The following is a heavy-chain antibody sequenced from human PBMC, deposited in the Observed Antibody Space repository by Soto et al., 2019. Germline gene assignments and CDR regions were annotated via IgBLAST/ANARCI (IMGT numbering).Heavy chain of an antibody. CDR1: GFIVSSKY. CDR3: TTYTGYGMDV. J-gene: IGHJ6*02. V-gene: IGHV3-53*02. Sequence: EVQMVETGGGLSQPGGSLRLSCAFSGFIVSSKYMTWVRQAPGKGLEWVSVIYTGGSTHYADSSRGRFTISRDSSKNTLYLQMNSLRAEDAAVYYCTTYTGYGMDVWGQGTTVTVSS. D-gene: IGHD3-16*01. CDR2: IYTGGST.